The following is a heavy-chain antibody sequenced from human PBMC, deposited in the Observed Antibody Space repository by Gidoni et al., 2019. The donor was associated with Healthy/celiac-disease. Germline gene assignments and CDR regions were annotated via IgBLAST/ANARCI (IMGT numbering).Heavy chain of an antibody. J-gene: IGHJ4*02. V-gene: IGHV3-15*01. D-gene: IGHD2-8*01. CDR3: TTDFIQIMVYAKDY. Sequence: APVKGRFTISRDDSKNTLYLQMNSLKTEDTAVYYCTTDFIQIMVYAKDYWGQGTLVTVSS.